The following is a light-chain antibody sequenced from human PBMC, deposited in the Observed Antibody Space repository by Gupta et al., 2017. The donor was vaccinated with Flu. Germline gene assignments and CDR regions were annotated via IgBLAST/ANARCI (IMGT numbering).Light chain of an antibody. CDR1: SSNVGGYNY. CDR3: SSYTSSSTRV. CDR2: EVS. V-gene: IGLV2-14*01. J-gene: IGLJ3*02. Sequence: QSALTQPASVSGSPGTSITISCTGTSSNVGGYNYVSWSQQHPGKSPKLMIYEVSNRPSGVSNRFSGSKSGNTASLTISGLQAEDEAYYYCSSYTSSSTRVFGGGTKLTVL.